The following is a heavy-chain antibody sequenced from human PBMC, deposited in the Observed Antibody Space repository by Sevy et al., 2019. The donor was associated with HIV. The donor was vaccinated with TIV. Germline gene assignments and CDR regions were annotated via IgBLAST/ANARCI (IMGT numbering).Heavy chain of an antibody. CDR1: GGSFSTYY. CDR2: INHSGNT. CDR3: ARGGSLKYYYDSSGYYYRFDS. J-gene: IGHJ4*02. V-gene: IGHV4-34*01. Sequence: SETLSLTCAVYGGSFSTYYWSWIRQPPGKGLEWIGEINHSGNTNYNPSLKSQVTISVDTSKNQFSLKLSSVTAADTAVYYCARGGSLKYYYDSSGYYYRFDSWGQGTLVTVSS. D-gene: IGHD3-22*01.